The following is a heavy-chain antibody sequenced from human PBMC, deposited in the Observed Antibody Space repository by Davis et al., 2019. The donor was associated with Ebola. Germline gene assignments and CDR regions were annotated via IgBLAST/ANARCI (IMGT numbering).Heavy chain of an antibody. J-gene: IGHJ4*02. CDR1: GFSFRSHG. V-gene: IGHV3-30*03. CDR2: ILYDGSNK. Sequence: GESLKISCAASGFSFRSHGMHWVRQAPAKGLEWVASILYDGSNKYHADSVKGRFTISRDNSKNTLYLQMNSLRAEDTAVYYCARGSYSDYWGQGTLVTVSS. D-gene: IGHD3-10*01. CDR3: ARGSYSDY.